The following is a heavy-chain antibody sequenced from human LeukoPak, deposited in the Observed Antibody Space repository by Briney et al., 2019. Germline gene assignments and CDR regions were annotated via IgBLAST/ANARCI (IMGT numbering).Heavy chain of an antibody. CDR3: ARGEDTAMVTYFDY. CDR1: GGTFSSYA. V-gene: IGHV1-69*05. J-gene: IGHJ4*02. CDR2: IIPIFGTA. D-gene: IGHD5-18*01. Sequence: SVKVSCKASGGTFSSYAISWVRQAPGQGLEWMGGIIPIFGTANYAQKFQGRVTMTTDTSTSTAYMELRSLRSDDTAVYYCARGEDTAMVTYFDYWGQGTLVTVSS.